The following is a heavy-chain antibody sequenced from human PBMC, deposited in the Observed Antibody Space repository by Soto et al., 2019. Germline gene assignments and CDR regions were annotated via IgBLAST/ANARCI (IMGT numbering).Heavy chain of an antibody. D-gene: IGHD6-25*01. Sequence: QVQVVQSGTEVTKPGASVNVSCKAFGYTFPSYGFSWVPQVPGQGLEWLGWISAVSGDTQYAQTMKGGLTATPDTYTSTVYMELRRRTPADTAVYYSARAAGGQRIVPYDWGQGTLVTVS. CDR1: GYTFPSYG. J-gene: IGHJ4*02. CDR2: ISAVSGDT. V-gene: IGHV1-18*04. CDR3: ARAAGGQRIVPYD.